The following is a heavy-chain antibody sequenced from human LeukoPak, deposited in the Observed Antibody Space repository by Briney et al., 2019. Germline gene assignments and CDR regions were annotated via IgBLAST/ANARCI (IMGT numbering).Heavy chain of an antibody. D-gene: IGHD2-21*01. V-gene: IGHV4-4*07. CDR3: ARVAYYYYYMDV. CDR1: GGSISSYY. Sequence: SETLSLTCPVSGGSISSYYWSWIRQPAGKGLEWIGRIYTSRSTNYNPSLKSRVTMSVDTSKNQFSLKLSSVTAADTAVYYCARVAYYYYYMDVWGKGTTVTISS. J-gene: IGHJ6*03. CDR2: IYTSRST.